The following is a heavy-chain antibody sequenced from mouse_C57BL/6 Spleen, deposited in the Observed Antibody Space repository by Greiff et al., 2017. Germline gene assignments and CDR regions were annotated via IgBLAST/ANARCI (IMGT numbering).Heavy chain of an antibody. D-gene: IGHD2-14*01. CDR2: IDPSDSYT. CDR1: GYTFTSYW. CDR3: AVRREYYFDY. J-gene: IGHJ2*01. Sequence: VQLQQPGAELVMPGASVKLSCKASGYTFTSYWMHWVKQRPGQGLEWIGEIDPSDSYTNYNQKFKGKSTLTVDKSSSTAYMQLSSLTSEDSAVYYCAVRREYYFDYWGQGTTLTVSS. V-gene: IGHV1-69*01.